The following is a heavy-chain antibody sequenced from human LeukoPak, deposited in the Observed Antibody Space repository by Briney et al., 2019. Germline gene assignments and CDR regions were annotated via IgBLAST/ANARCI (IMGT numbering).Heavy chain of an antibody. Sequence: GGSLRLSCAASGFTFSSYWMHWVRQAPGKGLVWVSRINTDGSSTSYADSVKGRFTISRDNAKNTLYLQMNSLRAEDTALYYCAKDKGSSRRNANFHHWGQGTLVTVSS. CDR2: INTDGSST. V-gene: IGHV3-74*01. CDR3: AKDKGSSRRNANFHH. D-gene: IGHD6-13*01. CDR1: GFTFSSYW. J-gene: IGHJ1*01.